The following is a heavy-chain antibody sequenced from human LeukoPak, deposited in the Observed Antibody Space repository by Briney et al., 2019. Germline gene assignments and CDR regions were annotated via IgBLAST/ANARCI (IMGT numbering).Heavy chain of an antibody. CDR1: GFTFSDYW. Sequence: PGGSLRLSCAASGFTFSDYWMGWVRQAPGKGLEWVANIKQDGSEKYSVDSVKGRFTISRDNAKNSLYLQMDSLRAEDMALYYCARVSRGIAANLCFGYWGQGTLVTVSS. CDR2: IKQDGSEK. V-gene: IGHV3-7*01. CDR3: ARVSRGIAANLCFGY. J-gene: IGHJ4*02. D-gene: IGHD2-15*01.